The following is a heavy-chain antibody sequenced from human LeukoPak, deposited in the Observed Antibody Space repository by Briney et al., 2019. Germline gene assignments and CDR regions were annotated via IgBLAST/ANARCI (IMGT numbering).Heavy chain of an antibody. CDR3: AKALYGDYGRFDY. D-gene: IGHD4-17*01. CDR2: INWNGGGT. V-gene: IGHV3-20*04. CDR1: GFTFDDYG. Sequence: PGGSLRLSCAASGFTFDDYGMSWVRQAPGKGLEWVSGINWNGGGTGYADSVKGRFTISRDNAKNSLYLQMNSLRAEDTAVYYCAKALYGDYGRFDYWGQGTLVTVSS. J-gene: IGHJ4*02.